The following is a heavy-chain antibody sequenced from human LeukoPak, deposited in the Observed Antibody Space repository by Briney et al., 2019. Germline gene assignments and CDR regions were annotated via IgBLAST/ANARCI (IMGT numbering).Heavy chain of an antibody. CDR1: GFTFSSYS. D-gene: IGHD3-10*01. J-gene: IGHJ4*02. CDR3: AYGSGSYLYYFDY. CDR2: ISSSSSYI. Sequence: PGGSLRLSCAASGFTFSSYSMNWVRQAPGKGLEWVSSISSSSSYIYYADSVKGRFTISRDNAKNSLYLQMNSLRAEDTAVYYCAYGSGSYLYYFDYWGQGTLVTVSS. V-gene: IGHV3-21*04.